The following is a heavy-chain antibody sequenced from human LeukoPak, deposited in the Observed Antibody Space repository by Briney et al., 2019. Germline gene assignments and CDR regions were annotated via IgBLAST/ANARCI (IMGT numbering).Heavy chain of an antibody. CDR3: ARDRVECSSTSCYVGYYYYYYMDV. D-gene: IGHD2-2*01. CDR2: IYSGGST. CDR1: GFTVSSNY. V-gene: IGHV3-53*01. Sequence: PGGSLRLSCAASGFTVSSNYMSWVRQAPGKGLEWVSVIYSGGSTYYADSVKGRFTISRDNSKITLYLQMNSLRAEDTAVYYCARDRVECSSTSCYVGYYYYYYMDVWGKGTTVTVSS. J-gene: IGHJ6*03.